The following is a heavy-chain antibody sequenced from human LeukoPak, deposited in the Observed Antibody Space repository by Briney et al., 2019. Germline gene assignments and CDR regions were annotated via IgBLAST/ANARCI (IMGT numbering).Heavy chain of an antibody. CDR1: GFTFSGYA. CDR3: AKVALGYCSGSSCYYFDY. V-gene: IGHV3-23*01. J-gene: IGHJ4*02. Sequence: GGSLRLSCEASGFTFSGYAMSWVRQAPGKGLECVSSINAFGARTYYAGSVKGRFTISRDNSKNTLYLQMNSLRAEDTALYYCAKVALGYCSGSSCYYFDYGGQGTLVTVSS. D-gene: IGHD2-15*01. CDR2: INAFGART.